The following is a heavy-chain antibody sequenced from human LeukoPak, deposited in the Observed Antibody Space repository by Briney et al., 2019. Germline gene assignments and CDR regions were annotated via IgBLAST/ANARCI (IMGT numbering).Heavy chain of an antibody. CDR2: IYYSGST. D-gene: IGHD4-23*01. CDR3: ARARWSATDGLFASVSWYFDY. V-gene: IGHV4-30-4*08. J-gene: IGHJ4*02. CDR1: GGSISSGDYY. Sequence: SQTLSLTCTVSGGSISSGDYYWSWIRQPPGKGLEWIGYIYYSGSTYYNPSLKSRVTISVDTSKNQFSLKLSSVTAADTAVYYCARARWSATDGLFASVSWYFDYWGQGTPVTVSS.